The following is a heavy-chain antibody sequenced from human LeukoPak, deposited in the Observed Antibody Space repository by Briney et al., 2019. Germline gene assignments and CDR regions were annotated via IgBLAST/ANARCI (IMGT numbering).Heavy chain of an antibody. CDR1: GFTFSSYA. D-gene: IGHD2-2*03. CDR2: ISGSGGST. Sequence: GGSLRLSCAASGFTFSSYAMSWVRQAPGKGLEWVSAISGSGGSTYYADSVKGRFTISRDNSKNTLYLQMNSLRAEDTAVYYCAKERGGYCSSTSCRASPFDYWGQGTLVTVSS. CDR3: AKERGGYCSSTSCRASPFDY. J-gene: IGHJ4*02. V-gene: IGHV3-23*01.